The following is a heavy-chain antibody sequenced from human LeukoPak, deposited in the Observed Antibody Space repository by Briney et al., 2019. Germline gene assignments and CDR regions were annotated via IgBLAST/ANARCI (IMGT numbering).Heavy chain of an antibody. D-gene: IGHD6-13*01. J-gene: IGHJ4*02. CDR1: RFTFSNFS. Sequence: GGSLRLSCAAPRFTFSNFSMIWVRQAPGEGLEWVSSISSSSSYKYYADSVKGRFTISRDNAKNSLYLQMNSLRAEDTAVYYCAKEEGYSSSWYGGDYWGQGTLVTVSS. CDR2: ISSSSSYK. V-gene: IGHV3-21*01. CDR3: AKEEGYSSSWYGGDY.